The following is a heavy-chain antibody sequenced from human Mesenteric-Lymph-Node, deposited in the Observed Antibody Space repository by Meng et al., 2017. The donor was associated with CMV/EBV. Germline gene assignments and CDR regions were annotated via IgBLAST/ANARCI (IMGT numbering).Heavy chain of an antibody. D-gene: IGHD2-2*01. Sequence: SETLSLTCTVSGGSVSSGSYYWSWIRQPPGKGLEWIGYIYYTGSTNYNPSLKSRVTISVDTSKNQFSLKLSSVTAADTAVYYCARGLVVPAAGAFDIWGQGTMVTVSS. J-gene: IGHJ3*02. CDR2: IYYTGST. CDR3: ARGLVVPAAGAFDI. CDR1: GGSVSSGSYY. V-gene: IGHV4-61*01.